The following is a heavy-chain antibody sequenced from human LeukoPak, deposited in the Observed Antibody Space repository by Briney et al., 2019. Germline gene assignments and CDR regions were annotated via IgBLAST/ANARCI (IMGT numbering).Heavy chain of an antibody. V-gene: IGHV3-21*01. D-gene: IGHD6-13*01. CDR1: GFTFSSYS. Sequence: GGSLRLSCAASGFTFSSYSMNWVRQAPGKGLEWVSSISSSSSYIYYADSVKGRFTISRDNAKNSLFLQMNSLRAEDTAVYSCARGIAASGYTMDVWGRGTTVTVSS. CDR3: ARGIAASGYTMDV. J-gene: IGHJ6*02. CDR2: ISSSSSYI.